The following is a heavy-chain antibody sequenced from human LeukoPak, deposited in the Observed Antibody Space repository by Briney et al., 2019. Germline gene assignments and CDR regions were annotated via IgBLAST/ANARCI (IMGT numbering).Heavy chain of an antibody. J-gene: IGHJ4*02. CDR2: ISGSGGST. Sequence: GGSLRLSCAASGFIFNNYAISWVRQAPGKGLEWVSGISGSGGSTHYADSVKGRFTISRDNSKNTLYLQMNSLRAEDTAVYYCAKGILWSFDYWGQGTLVTVSS. V-gene: IGHV3-23*01. CDR3: AKGILWSFDY. CDR1: GFIFNNYA. D-gene: IGHD2-21*01.